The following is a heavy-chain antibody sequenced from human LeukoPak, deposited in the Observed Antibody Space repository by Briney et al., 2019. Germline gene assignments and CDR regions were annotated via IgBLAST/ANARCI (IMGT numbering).Heavy chain of an antibody. CDR2: INHSGST. V-gene: IGHV4-30-2*06. CDR1: GGSISSGGYY. D-gene: IGHD3-3*02. CDR3: ARELTHFWSGLYMDV. Sequence: PSQTLSLTCTVSGGSISSGGYYWSWIRQSQGMGLEWIGKINHSGSTNYNPSLKSRVTMSVDTSKNQISLKLSPVTAADTAVYYCARELTHFWSGLYMDVWGKGTTVTVSS. J-gene: IGHJ6*03.